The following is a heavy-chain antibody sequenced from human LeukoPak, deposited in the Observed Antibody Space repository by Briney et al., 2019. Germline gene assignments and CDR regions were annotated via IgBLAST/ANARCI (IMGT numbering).Heavy chain of an antibody. CDR1: GGSMSNYY. D-gene: IGHD1-14*01. J-gene: IGHJ4*02. CDR2: ISYTGSI. V-gene: IGHV4-59*08. CDR3: VKTNRYAGGDRHFDY. Sequence: SETLSLTCTVSGGSMSNYYWSWIRQPPGKGLEWIAYISYTGSISYNPSLKGRVAMSVDTSKNQFSLRLSSVTAADTAVYYCVKTNRYAGGDRHFDYWGQGTLVTVSS.